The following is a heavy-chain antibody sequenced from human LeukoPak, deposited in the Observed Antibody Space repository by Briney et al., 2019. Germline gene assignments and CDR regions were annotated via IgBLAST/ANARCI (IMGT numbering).Heavy chain of an antibody. J-gene: IGHJ3*01. CDR3: ARDLEA. CDR1: GFPGSSNY. Sequence: GGPRTLPCAASGFPGSSNYMSWVRQAPGKGLEWLSLIYSDGSTYYADSVKGRFTISRHNSKNTLYLQMNSLRAEDTAMYYCARDLEAWGQGTMVTVSS. V-gene: IGHV3-53*04. CDR2: IYSDGST.